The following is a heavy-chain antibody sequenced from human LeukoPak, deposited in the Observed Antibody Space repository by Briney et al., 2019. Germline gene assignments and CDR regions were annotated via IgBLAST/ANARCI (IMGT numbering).Heavy chain of an antibody. CDR1: GFTFSSYG. V-gene: IGHV3-30*18. CDR2: ISYDGTNK. D-gene: IGHD5-18*01. Sequence: GRSLRLSCAASGFTFSSYGIHWVRQAPDKGLEWVAVISYDGTNKYYADSVKGRFTISRDNSKNTLYLQVNSLRTEDTAVYYCAKSGRRGYSYGYRFKYYYDYWGQGTLVTVSS. CDR3: AKSGRRGYSYGYRFKYYYDY. J-gene: IGHJ4*02.